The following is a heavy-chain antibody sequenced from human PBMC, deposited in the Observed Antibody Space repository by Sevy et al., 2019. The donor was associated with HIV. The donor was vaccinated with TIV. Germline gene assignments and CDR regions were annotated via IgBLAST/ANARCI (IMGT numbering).Heavy chain of an antibody. CDR1: GYSFTSYW. CDR3: ARHGRNYYYGMDV. J-gene: IGHJ6*02. CDR2: IYPGDSDT. Sequence: GESLKISCKGSGYSFTSYWIGWVRQMPGKGLEWMGIIYPGDSDTRYSPSFQGQVTISADKSLSTAYLQWSSLNASDTAMYYCARHGRNYYYGMDVWGQGTTVTVSS. V-gene: IGHV5-51*01.